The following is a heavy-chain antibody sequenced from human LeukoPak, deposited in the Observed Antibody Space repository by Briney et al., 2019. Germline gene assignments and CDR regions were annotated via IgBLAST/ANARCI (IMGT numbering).Heavy chain of an antibody. V-gene: IGHV4-61*02. J-gene: IGHJ4*02. CDR1: AGSIISGTFY. CDR2: GFSSGST. CDR3: ARAVRDGNNYAGTFGY. Sequence: SETLSLTCTVSAGSIISGTFYWRWIRQPAGKGREYLGRGFSSGSTNYNPSLKSRVTISVDTSRNQFSLKPNSLTAADTAVYYCARAVRDGNNYAGTFGYWGQGTLVTVSS. D-gene: IGHD5-24*01.